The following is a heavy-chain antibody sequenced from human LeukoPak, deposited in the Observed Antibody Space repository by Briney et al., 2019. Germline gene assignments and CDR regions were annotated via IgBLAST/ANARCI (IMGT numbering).Heavy chain of an antibody. Sequence: PSETLSLTCTVSGGSIGSYYWSWIRQPPGKGLEWIGYIYYSGSTNYNPSLKSRVTISVDTSKNQFSLKLSSVTAADTAVYYCARGPPRQYYGSGSYSFDYWGQGTLVTVSS. V-gene: IGHV4-59*01. CDR2: IYYSGST. J-gene: IGHJ4*02. CDR3: ARGPPRQYYGSGSYSFDY. CDR1: GGSIGSYY. D-gene: IGHD3-10*01.